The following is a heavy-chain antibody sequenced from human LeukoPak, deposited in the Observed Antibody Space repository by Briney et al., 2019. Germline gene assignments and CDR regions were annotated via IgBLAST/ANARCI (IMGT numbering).Heavy chain of an antibody. CDR2: INWNGGST. D-gene: IGHD3-22*01. CDR3: AKSKEYYYDSSGYSAFDY. Sequence: GGSLRLSCAASGFTFDDYGMSWVRQAPGKGLEWVSGINWNGGSTGYADSVKGRFTISRDNSKNTLYLQMNSLRAEDTAVYYCAKSKEYYYDSSGYSAFDYWGQGTLVTVSS. CDR1: GFTFDDYG. V-gene: IGHV3-20*04. J-gene: IGHJ4*02.